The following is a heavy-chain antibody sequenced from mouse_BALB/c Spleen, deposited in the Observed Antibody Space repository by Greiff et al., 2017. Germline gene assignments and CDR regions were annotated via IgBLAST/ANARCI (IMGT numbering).Heavy chain of an antibody. J-gene: IGHJ4*01. V-gene: IGHV1S137*01. D-gene: IGHD2-4*01. CDR1: GYTFTDYA. CDR2: ISTYYGDA. CDR3: ARGGAMITTRYAMDY. Sequence: QVQLQQSGAELVRPGVSVKISCKGSGYTFTDYAMHWVKQSHAKSLEWIGVISTYYGDASYNQKFKGKATMTVDKSSSTAYMELARLTSEDSAIYYCARGGAMITTRYAMDYWGQGTSVTVSS.